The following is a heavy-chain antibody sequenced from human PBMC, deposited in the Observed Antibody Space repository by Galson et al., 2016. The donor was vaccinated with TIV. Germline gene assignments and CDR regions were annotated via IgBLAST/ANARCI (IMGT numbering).Heavy chain of an antibody. Sequence: SVKVSCKASGGTFSNYPISWVRQAPGQGLEWMGGIIPIFGTPKYAQKFQGRVTISTDASTSITYMELNSLRADDTAVYYCAREGRDGYNPYFDYWGQGTLVTVSS. CDR1: GGTFSNYP. CDR2: IIPIFGTP. J-gene: IGHJ4*02. D-gene: IGHD5-24*01. V-gene: IGHV1-69*05. CDR3: AREGRDGYNPYFDY.